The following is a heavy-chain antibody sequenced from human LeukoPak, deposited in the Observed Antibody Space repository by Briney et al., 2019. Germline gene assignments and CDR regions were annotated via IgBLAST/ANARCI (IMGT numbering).Heavy chain of an antibody. J-gene: IGHJ4*02. CDR1: GFTFSSYE. V-gene: IGHV3-48*03. Sequence: GGSLRLSCAASGFTFSSYEMNWVRQAPGKGLEWISYISGSGITIYYADSVKGRFTISRDNAKNSLYLQMNSLRAEDTAVYYCAKTMVRGETSRPFDYWGQGTLVTVSS. D-gene: IGHD3-10*01. CDR3: AKTMVRGETSRPFDY. CDR2: ISGSGITI.